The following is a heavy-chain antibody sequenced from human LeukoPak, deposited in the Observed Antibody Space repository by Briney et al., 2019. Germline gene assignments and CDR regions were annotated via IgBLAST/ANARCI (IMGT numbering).Heavy chain of an antibody. CDR3: ARQIYSYGYFDY. CDR2: IYYSGST. CDR1: GGSISSSSYY. V-gene: IGHV4-39*01. J-gene: IGHJ4*02. Sequence: SETLSLTCTVSGGSISSSSYYWGWIRQPPGKGLEWIGSIYYSGSTYYNPSLKSRATISVDTSKNQFSLKLSSVTAADTAVYYCARQIYSYGYFDYWGQGTLVTVSS. D-gene: IGHD5-18*01.